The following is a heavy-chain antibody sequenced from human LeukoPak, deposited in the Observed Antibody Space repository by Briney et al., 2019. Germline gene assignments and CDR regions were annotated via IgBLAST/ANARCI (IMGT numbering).Heavy chain of an antibody. CDR3: ARADSSGYMVLFDY. CDR2: IYYSGST. CDR1: GGSISSGDYY. J-gene: IGHJ4*02. V-gene: IGHV4-61*08. D-gene: IGHD3-22*01. Sequence: PSETLSLTCTVSGGSISSGDYYWSWIRQPPGKGLEWIGYIYYSGSTNYNPSLKSRVTISVDTSKNQFSLKLSSVTAADTAVYYCARADSSGYMVLFDYWGQGTLVTVSS.